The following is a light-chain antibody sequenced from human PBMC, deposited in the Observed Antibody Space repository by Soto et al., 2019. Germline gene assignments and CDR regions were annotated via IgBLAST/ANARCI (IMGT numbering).Light chain of an antibody. Sequence: EVVVTQSPASVSVSPGERATLSCRASQSVGNKVAWYQHKPGQTPRLIIYDISTRAAGVPARFSGTGSGTEFTLTISSLQSEDFAVYYCQQYDDWPSWTFGQGTKVAIK. CDR1: QSVGNK. V-gene: IGKV3-15*01. CDR3: QQYDDWPSWT. CDR2: DIS. J-gene: IGKJ1*01.